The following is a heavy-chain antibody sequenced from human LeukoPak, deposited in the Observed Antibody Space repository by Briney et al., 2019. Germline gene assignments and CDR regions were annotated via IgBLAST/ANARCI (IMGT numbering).Heavy chain of an antibody. Sequence: SETLSLTCAVYGGSFSGYYWSWIRQPPGKGLEWIGEINHSGSTNYNPSLKSRVTISVDTSKNQFSLELSSVTAADTAVYYCARYGGSGSAPYWGQGTLVTVSS. CDR2: INHSGST. CDR1: GGSFSGYY. J-gene: IGHJ4*02. CDR3: ARYGGSGSAPY. V-gene: IGHV4-34*01. D-gene: IGHD6-19*01.